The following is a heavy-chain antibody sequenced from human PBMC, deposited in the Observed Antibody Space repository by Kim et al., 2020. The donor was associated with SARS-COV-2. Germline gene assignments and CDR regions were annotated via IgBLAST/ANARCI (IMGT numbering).Heavy chain of an antibody. CDR3: SRHRDGSGSSLAH. V-gene: IGHV3-53*01. CDR1: GISVSSHY. J-gene: IGHJ4*02. D-gene: IGHD3-10*01. Sequence: GGSLRLSCAVSGISVSSHYMSWVRQAPGKGLEWVSVIYAGGSTYYADSVKGRFTISRDNSENTLSLQMDSLRAEDTAVYYCSRHRDGSGSSLAHWGQGSLVTVSS. CDR2: IYAGGST.